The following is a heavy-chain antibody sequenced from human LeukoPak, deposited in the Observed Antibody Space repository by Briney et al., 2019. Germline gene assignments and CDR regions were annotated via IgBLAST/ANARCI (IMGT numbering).Heavy chain of an antibody. D-gene: IGHD2-21*02. J-gene: IGHJ1*01. CDR2: IKQDGSEK. CDR3: VVVTAKWFSAYFQH. V-gene: IGHV3-7*03. CDR1: GFTFSSYA. Sequence: QPGGSLRLSCAASGFTFSSYAMSWVRQAPGKGLEWVANIKQDGSEKYYVDSVKGRFTISRDNAKNSLYLQMNSLRAEDTAVYYCVVVTAKWFSAYFQHWGQGTLVTVSS.